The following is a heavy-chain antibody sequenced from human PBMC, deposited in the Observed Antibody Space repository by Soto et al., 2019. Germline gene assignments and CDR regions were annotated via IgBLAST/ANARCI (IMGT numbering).Heavy chain of an antibody. J-gene: IGHJ4*02. Sequence: EVQLVESGGGLVQPGGSLRLSCAASGFTFSIYWMHWFRQAPGKGLVWVPRMDMDGRRTSSADFAKGRFTISRDDAKSTVYLQMSNLRAEDTAVSYCVMGYGARYDGPGYLGRHWGQGTLVTVSS. CDR1: GFTFSIYW. V-gene: IGHV3-74*01. D-gene: IGHD1-26*01. CDR2: MDMDGRRT. CDR3: VMGYGARYDGPGYLGRH.